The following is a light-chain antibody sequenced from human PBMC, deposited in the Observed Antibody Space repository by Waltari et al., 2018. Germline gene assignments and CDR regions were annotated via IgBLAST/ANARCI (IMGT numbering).Light chain of an antibody. J-gene: IGLJ2*01. CDR1: SSNIGSGYD. CDR3: QSYDSSLDSVV. V-gene: IGLV1-40*01. CDR2: GIS. Sequence: QSVLTQPRSVSGAPGQRVTISCSGSSSNIGSGYDVQWYQQLPGPAPKLLIYGISVRPSGVPNRFSHSKSGASASLAITGLQADDEGHYYCQSYDSSLDSVVFGGGTKLTVL.